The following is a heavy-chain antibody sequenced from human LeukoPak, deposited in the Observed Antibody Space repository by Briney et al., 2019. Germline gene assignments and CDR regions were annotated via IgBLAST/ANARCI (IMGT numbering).Heavy chain of an antibody. CDR2: ISYDGSNK. Sequence: GRSLRLSCAASGFTFRKDGMHWVRQAPGKGLEWVALISYDGSNKYYADSVKGRFTISRDNSKNTVYLQMNSLRAEDTAVYYCAKDLCHGRALDCWGQGTLVTVSS. CDR3: AKDLCHGRALDC. CDR1: GFTFRKDG. V-gene: IGHV3-30*18. J-gene: IGHJ4*02. D-gene: IGHD5-24*01.